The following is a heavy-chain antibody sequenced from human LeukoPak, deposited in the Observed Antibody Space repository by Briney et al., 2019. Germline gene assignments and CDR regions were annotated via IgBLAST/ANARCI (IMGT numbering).Heavy chain of an antibody. Sequence: SQTLSLTCTVSGGSISSGSYYWSWIRQPAGKGLEWIGRIYTSGSTNYNPSLKSRVTISLDMSKNQFSLKLTSVTVADTAVYYCARRSMYQSPIKGFAYWGQGTLVTVSS. CDR3: ARRSMYQSPIKGFAY. J-gene: IGHJ4*02. D-gene: IGHD2-2*01. CDR1: GGSISSGSYY. CDR2: IYTSGST. V-gene: IGHV4-61*02.